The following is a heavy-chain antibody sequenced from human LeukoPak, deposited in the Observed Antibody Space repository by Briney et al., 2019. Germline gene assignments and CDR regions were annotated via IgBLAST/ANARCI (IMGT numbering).Heavy chain of an antibody. V-gene: IGHV5-51*01. CDR2: ICPGASDT. Sequence: GESLKISCKGSGYSFTSYWIGWVRQMPGKGLEWMGIICPGASDTRYSPSFQGQVTISADKSISTAYLQWSSLQASDTAIYYCARLQLGRGFVDYWGQGTLVTVSS. D-gene: IGHD6-6*01. CDR3: ARLQLGRGFVDY. CDR1: GYSFTSYW. J-gene: IGHJ4*02.